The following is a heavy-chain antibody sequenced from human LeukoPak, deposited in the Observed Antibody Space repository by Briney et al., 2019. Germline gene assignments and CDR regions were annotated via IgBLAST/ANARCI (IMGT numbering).Heavy chain of an antibody. J-gene: IGHJ3*02. CDR3: ARDYCSGGSCYSYDAFDI. CDR2: IWYDGSNK. V-gene: IGHV3-33*01. D-gene: IGHD2-15*01. Sequence: GGPLRLSCAASGFTFSSYGMHWVRQAPGKGLEWVAVIWYDGSNKYYADSVKGRFTISRDNSKNTLYLQMNSLRAEDTAVYYCARDYCSGGSCYSYDAFDIWGQGTMVTVSS. CDR1: GFTFSSYG.